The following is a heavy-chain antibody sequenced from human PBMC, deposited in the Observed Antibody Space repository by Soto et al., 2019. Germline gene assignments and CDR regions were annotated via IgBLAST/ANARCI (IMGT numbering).Heavy chain of an antibody. D-gene: IGHD6-19*01. J-gene: IGHJ4*02. CDR3: AKDTRQGAVAGTSDFDY. V-gene: IGHV3-23*01. CDR1: GFTFSTYA. CDR2: IIVRGDYT. Sequence: PGGSLRLSCEASGFTFSTYAMSWFRQAPGKGLEWVAGIIVRGDYTYHADSVKGRFTISRDNSKKALYLQLNSLRAEDTAVYYCAKDTRQGAVAGTSDFDYWGQGTLVTVSS.